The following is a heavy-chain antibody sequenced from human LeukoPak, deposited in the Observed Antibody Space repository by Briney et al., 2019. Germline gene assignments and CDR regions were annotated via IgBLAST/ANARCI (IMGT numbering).Heavy chain of an antibody. Sequence: ASVKVSCKASGYTFTGYYMHWVRQAPGQGLAWMGWINPYSGGTNYAQKFQGRVTMTRDTSISTAYMELSRLRSDDTAVYYCARDPGSYYDSSGTEYWGQGTLVTVSS. D-gene: IGHD3-22*01. J-gene: IGHJ4*02. CDR3: ARDPGSYYDSSGTEY. CDR2: INPYSGGT. CDR1: GYTFTGYY. V-gene: IGHV1-2*02.